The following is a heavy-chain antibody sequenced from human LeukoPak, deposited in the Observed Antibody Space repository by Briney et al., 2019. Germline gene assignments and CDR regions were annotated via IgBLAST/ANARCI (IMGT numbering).Heavy chain of an antibody. CDR3: AKDLYYDSSGYQFDY. CDR1: GFTFSSYG. V-gene: IGHV3-23*01. J-gene: IGHJ4*02. D-gene: IGHD3-22*01. CDR2: ISGGGNT. Sequence: PGGSLRLSCAAAGFTFSSYGLSWVRQAPGKGLEWVSAISGGGNTYYADSVKGRFTISRDNPNNTLYLQMNSLRADDTAVYYCAKDLYYDSSGYQFDYWGQGTLVTVSS.